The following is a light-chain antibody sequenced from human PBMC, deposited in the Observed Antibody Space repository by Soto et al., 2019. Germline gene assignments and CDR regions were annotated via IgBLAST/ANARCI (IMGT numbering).Light chain of an antibody. CDR1: QSISSW. Sequence: GDRVTITCRASQSISSWLAWYQQKPGKAPKLLIYDASSLESGVPSRFSGSGSGTEFTLTISSLQPDDFATYYCQQYNTAFGGGTTVDIK. V-gene: IGKV1-5*01. J-gene: IGKJ4*01. CDR2: DAS. CDR3: QQYNTA.